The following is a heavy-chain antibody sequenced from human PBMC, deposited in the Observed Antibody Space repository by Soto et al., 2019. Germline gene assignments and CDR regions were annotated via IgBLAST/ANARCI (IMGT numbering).Heavy chain of an antibody. CDR1: GGPITSGGYF. Sequence: PSETLSLTCTVSGGPITSGGYFWNWIRQHPGKGLEWIGYIFYSGSTYYNPSLKSRLTISVDTSKNELYLELRSVTAADTAVYYCARDRDDSNYYHGLDVWGQGTTVTVSS. J-gene: IGHJ6*02. CDR3: ARDRDDSNYYHGLDV. D-gene: IGHD4-4*01. CDR2: IFYSGST. V-gene: IGHV4-31*03.